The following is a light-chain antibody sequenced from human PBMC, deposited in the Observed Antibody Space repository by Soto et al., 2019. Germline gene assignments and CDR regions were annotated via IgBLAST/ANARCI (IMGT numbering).Light chain of an antibody. J-gene: IGKJ5*01. Sequence: EIVLTQSPGTLSLSPGERATLSCRASQSVRSSYLAWYQQQPGQAPRLLIYGASSRATGIPDRFSGSGSGTDFTLTISRLEPEDVAVYYCQQYGSSPITFGQGTRLEIK. CDR2: GAS. CDR1: QSVRSSY. V-gene: IGKV3-20*01. CDR3: QQYGSSPIT.